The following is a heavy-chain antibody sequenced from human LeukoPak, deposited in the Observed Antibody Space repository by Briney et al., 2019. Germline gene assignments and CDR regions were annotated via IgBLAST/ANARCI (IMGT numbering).Heavy chain of an antibody. CDR1: GFTFSSYG. V-gene: IGHV3-30*02. J-gene: IGHJ4*02. Sequence: GGSLRLSCAASGFTFSSYGMHWVRQAPGKGLEWVAAIWYDGSNKYYADSVKGRFTISRDNSRNTLYLQINSLRSDDTALYSCGKDGSPYGSGTYPVEYWGQGTLVTVSS. CDR3: GKDGSPYGSGTYPVEY. D-gene: IGHD3-10*01. CDR2: IWYDGSNK.